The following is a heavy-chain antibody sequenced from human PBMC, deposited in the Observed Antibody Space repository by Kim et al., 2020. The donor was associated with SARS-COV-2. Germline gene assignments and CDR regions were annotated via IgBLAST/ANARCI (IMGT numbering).Heavy chain of an antibody. J-gene: IGHJ4*02. CDR1: GGTFSSYA. V-gene: IGHV1-69*13. Sequence: SVKVSCKTPGGTFSSYAVAWVRQAPGQGLEWMGGLIPIFRKANYSQKFHGRITITADESTSTAYMELSSLRSEDTAIYYCARDSFSTYGSGTYYGVWGQGTLVTVSS. CDR2: LIPIFRKA. CDR3: ARDSFSTYGSGTYYGV. D-gene: IGHD3-10*01.